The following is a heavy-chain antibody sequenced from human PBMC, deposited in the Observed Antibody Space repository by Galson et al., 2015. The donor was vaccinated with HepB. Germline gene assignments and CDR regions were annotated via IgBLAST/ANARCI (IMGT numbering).Heavy chain of an antibody. V-gene: IGHV3-30*18. CDR3: AKENAKISDIVVVPAATPPSY. CDR1: GFTFSSYG. D-gene: IGHD2-2*01. J-gene: IGHJ4*02. Sequence: SLRLSCAASGFTFSSYGMHWVRQAPGKGLEWVAVISYDGSNKYYADSVKGRFTISRDNSKNTLYLQMNSLRAEDTAVYYCAKENAKISDIVVVPAATPPSYWGQGTLVTVSS. CDR2: ISYDGSNK.